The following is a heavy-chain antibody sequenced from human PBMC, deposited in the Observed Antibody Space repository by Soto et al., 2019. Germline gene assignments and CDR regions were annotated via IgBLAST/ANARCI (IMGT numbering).Heavy chain of an antibody. Sequence: QVQLVQSGAEVKKPGASVKVSCKASDYTFTRYGISWVRQAPGQGLEWMGWISAYNGNTKYAQKFQGRVTMTTDTSTSTAYTELRSLTSDDTAVYYCAREGYCSSGSCALYYHDYFGMDVWGQGTTVTVSS. CDR1: DYTFTRYG. CDR2: ISAYNGNT. CDR3: AREGYCSSGSCALYYHDYFGMDV. D-gene: IGHD2-15*01. J-gene: IGHJ6*02. V-gene: IGHV1-18*01.